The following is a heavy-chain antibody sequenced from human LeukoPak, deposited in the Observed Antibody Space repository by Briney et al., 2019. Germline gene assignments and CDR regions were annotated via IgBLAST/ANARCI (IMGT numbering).Heavy chain of an antibody. CDR2: INHSGST. V-gene: IGHV4-34*01. CDR3: ARAFRWTSPFFDY. CDR1: GGSFSGYY. J-gene: IGHJ4*02. D-gene: IGHD2-2*01. Sequence: ASETLSLTCAVYGGSFSGYYWSWIRQPPGKGLEWIGEINHSGSTNYNPSLKSRVTISVDTSKNQFSLKLSSVTAADTAVYYCARAFRWTSPFFDYWGQGTLVTVSS.